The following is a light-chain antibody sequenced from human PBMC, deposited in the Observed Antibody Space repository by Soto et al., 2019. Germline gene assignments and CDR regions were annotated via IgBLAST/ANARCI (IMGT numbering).Light chain of an antibody. CDR3: QQYNSHSRA. V-gene: IGKV1-5*02. Sequence: DIQLTQSPSTLSASVGDRVTIICRASRSVSGWLAWYQQKPGRAPKLLIYDTSDLQSGVPSRFSGSGSETEFTLTISSLQPDDFATYYCQQYNSHSRAFGPGTKVDIK. CDR2: DTS. J-gene: IGKJ1*01. CDR1: RSVSGW.